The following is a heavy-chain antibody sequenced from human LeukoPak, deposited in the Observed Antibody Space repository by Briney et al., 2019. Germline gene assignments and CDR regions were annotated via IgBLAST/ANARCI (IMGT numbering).Heavy chain of an antibody. J-gene: IGHJ4*02. Sequence: GGSLRLSCAASRFNFSTSAMSWVRQAPGKGLEWVSAISGSGRSTYYADSVKGRCSISRDNSKNTLYLQLNTLSAEDSAVYYCAKEKGGAAAEVGDYWGQGTLVTVSS. CDR3: AKEKGGAAAEVGDY. CDR2: ISGSGRST. CDR1: RFNFSTSA. D-gene: IGHD1-26*01. V-gene: IGHV3-23*01.